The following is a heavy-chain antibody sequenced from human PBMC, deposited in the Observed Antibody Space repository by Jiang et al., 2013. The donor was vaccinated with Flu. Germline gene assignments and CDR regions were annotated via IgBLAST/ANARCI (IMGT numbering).Heavy chain of an antibody. CDR1: GGTFSSYT. Sequence: EVKKPGSSVKVSCKASGGTFSSYTISWVRQAPGQGLEWMGRIIPILGIANYAQKFQGRVTITADKSTSTAYMELSSLRSEDTAVYYCAREGEDTAGGDAFDIWGQGTMVTVSS. V-gene: IGHV1-69*04. D-gene: IGHD5-18*01. CDR3: AREGEDTAGGDAFDI. CDR2: IIPILGIA. J-gene: IGHJ3*02.